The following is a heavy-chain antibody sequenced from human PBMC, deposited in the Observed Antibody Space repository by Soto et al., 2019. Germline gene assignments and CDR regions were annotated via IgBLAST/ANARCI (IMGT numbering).Heavy chain of an antibody. CDR1: GFTFGDYS. CDR3: TLLSGDYYYYGMDV. V-gene: IGHV3-49*03. CDR2: IRSKAYGGTT. J-gene: IGHJ6*02. Sequence: LRLSCTASGFTFGDYSMSWFRQAPGKGLEWVGFIRSKAYGGTTEYAASVKGRFTISRDDSKSIAYLQMNSLKTEDTAVYYCTLLSGDYYYYGMDVWGQGTTVTVSS. D-gene: IGHD3-10*01.